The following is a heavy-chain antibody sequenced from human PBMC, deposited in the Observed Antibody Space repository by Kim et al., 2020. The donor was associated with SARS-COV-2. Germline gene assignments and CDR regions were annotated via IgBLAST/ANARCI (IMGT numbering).Heavy chain of an antibody. V-gene: IGHV5-51*01. D-gene: IGHD5-18*01. Sequence: SPSFQGKVTISADKSISTAYLQWSSLKASDTAMYYCAKSDSYGYHWYFDLWGRGTLVTVSS. J-gene: IGHJ2*01. CDR3: AKSDSYGYHWYFDL.